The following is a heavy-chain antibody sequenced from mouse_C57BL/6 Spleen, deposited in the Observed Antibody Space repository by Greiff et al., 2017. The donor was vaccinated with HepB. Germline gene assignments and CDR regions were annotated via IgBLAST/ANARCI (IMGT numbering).Heavy chain of an antibody. CDR3: TRDDYGNPYFDV. CDR2: IDPETGGT. V-gene: IGHV1-15*01. CDR1: GYTFTDYE. Sequence: VQLQQSGAELVRPGASVTLSCKASGYTFTDYEMHWVKQTPVHGLEWIGAIDPETGGTAYNQKFKGKAILTADKSSSTAYMELRSLTSEDSAVYYCTRDDYGNPYFDVWGTGTTVTVSS. D-gene: IGHD1-1*01. J-gene: IGHJ1*03.